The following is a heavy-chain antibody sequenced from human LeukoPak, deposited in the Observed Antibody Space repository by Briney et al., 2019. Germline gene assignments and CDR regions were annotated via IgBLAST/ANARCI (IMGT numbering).Heavy chain of an antibody. CDR3: ARVMTVIDAFDI. D-gene: IGHD2-21*02. J-gene: IGHJ3*02. CDR2: INPNSGGT. V-gene: IGHV1-2*02. CDR1: GYTFTGYY. Sequence: ASVKVSCKASGYTFTGYYMHWVRQAPGQGLEWMGWINPNSGGTNYAQKFQGRVTMTRDTSISTAYMELSRLRSDDTAVYYCARVMTVIDAFDIWGQGTMVTVSS.